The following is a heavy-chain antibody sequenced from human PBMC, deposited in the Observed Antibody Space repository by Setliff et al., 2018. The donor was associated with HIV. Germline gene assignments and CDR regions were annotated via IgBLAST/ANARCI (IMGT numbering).Heavy chain of an antibody. CDR1: GGSIRSIDYF. V-gene: IGHV4-39*01. J-gene: IGHJ5*02. Sequence: PSETLSLTCTVSGGSIRSIDYFWGWIRQPPGKGLEWLGNIGNIYYGGTTYYNPSLKGRITISVFTSSQQLSLTLTSVTPADTAVHYCARLRAAGTVHYFDPWGQGTQVTVSS. CDR2: IYYGGTT. CDR3: ARLRAAGTVHYFDP. D-gene: IGHD6-13*01.